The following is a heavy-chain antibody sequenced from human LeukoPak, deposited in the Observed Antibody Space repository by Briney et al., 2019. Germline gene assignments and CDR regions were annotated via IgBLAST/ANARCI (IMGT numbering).Heavy chain of an antibody. J-gene: IGHJ5*02. Sequence: GGSLRLSCGASGFTFSNYGMLWVRQAPGEGLVWVSRIHTDGSSTNYADSVRGRFTISRDNAKNTLYLQMDSLRAEDTAVYYCARDLGQYYDTSDNWFDPWGQGTLVTVSS. D-gene: IGHD3-22*01. CDR3: ARDLGQYYDTSDNWFDP. CDR1: GFTFSNYG. CDR2: IHTDGSST. V-gene: IGHV3-74*01.